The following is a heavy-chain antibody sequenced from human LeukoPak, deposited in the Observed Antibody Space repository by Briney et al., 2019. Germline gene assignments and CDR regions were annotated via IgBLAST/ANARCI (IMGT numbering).Heavy chain of an antibody. CDR2: ISWNSGSI. J-gene: IGHJ6*02. V-gene: IGHV3-9*01. Sequence: GGSLRLSCAASGFTFDDYAMHWVRQAPGKGLEWVSGISWNSGSIAYADSVKGRFTISRDNAKNSLYLQMNSLRAEDTALYYCARTYYYYGMDVWGQGTTVTVSS. CDR3: ARTYYYYGMDV. CDR1: GFTFDDYA.